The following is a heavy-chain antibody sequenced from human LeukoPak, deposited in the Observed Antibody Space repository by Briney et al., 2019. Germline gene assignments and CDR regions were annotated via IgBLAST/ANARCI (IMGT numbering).Heavy chain of an antibody. CDR2: IYYSGST. D-gene: IGHD3-10*01. CDR1: GGSISSSSYY. CDR3: ARLSRQATMVRGVYYFDY. J-gene: IGHJ4*02. Sequence: PSETLSLTCTVSGGSISSSSYYWGWIRQPPGKGLEWIGSIYYSGSTYYNPSLKSRVTISVDTSKNQFSLKLSSVTAADTAVYYCARLSRQATMVRGVYYFDYWGQGTLVTVSS. V-gene: IGHV4-39*01.